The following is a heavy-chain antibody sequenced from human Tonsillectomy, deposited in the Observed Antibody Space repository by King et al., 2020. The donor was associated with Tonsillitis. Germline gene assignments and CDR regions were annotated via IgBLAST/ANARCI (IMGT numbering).Heavy chain of an antibody. CDR3: ARGLHCSCTTCPPGVDY. CDR1: GGSISGHY. Sequence: QLQESGPGLVKPSETLSLTCTVSGGSISGHYWTWIRQPPGRGLEWIGFIHFSGSTNYNPSLKSRVTMSVDMSKSQLPLQLSSVTAADTAIYFCARGLHCSCTTCPPGVDYWGQGTLVTVSS. CDR2: IHFSGST. D-gene: IGHD1-14*01. J-gene: IGHJ4*02. V-gene: IGHV4-59*11.